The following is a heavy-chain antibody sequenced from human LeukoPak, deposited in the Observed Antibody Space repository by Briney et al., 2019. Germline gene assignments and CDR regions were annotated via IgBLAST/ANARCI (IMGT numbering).Heavy chain of an antibody. Sequence: PGGSLRLSCAASGFAFSSYSMNWVCPAPGKGLEWGSYISSSSSTTYSAHSVKGRFTIYRDNAKNSLYLQMNSLRAEDTAVYYCASWVHRFHYDYVWGRGYFDYWGQGTLVTVSS. CDR2: ISSSSSTT. V-gene: IGHV3-48*01. D-gene: IGHD3-16*01. J-gene: IGHJ4*02. CDR3: ASWVHRFHYDYVWGRGYFDY. CDR1: GFAFSSYS.